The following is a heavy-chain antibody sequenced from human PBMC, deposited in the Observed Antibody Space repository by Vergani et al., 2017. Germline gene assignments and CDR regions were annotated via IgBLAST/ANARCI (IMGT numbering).Heavy chain of an antibody. Sequence: EVQLVESGGGLVQPGGSLRLSCAASGFTFSTYDMHWVRQATGKGLEWVSAIGTAGDTYYPGSVKGRFTTSREHAKNSLYLQMNGLRAGDTAVYYCARRDSSSPALDYWGQGTLVTVSS. CDR3: ARRDSSSPALDY. D-gene: IGHD6-6*01. CDR1: GFTFSTYD. J-gene: IGHJ4*02. CDR2: IGTAGDT. V-gene: IGHV3-13*01.